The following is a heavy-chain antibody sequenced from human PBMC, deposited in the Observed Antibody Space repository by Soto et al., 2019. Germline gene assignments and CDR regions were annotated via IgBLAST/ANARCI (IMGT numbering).Heavy chain of an antibody. D-gene: IGHD4-4*01. J-gene: IGHJ4*02. CDR3: ARVRYSDNWHGLIDF. Sequence: SETLSLTCTVSGGSISSYYWSWIRQPAGKGLEWIGRIYTSGSTNYNPSLKSRVTMSVDTSKNQFSLKLSSVTAEDTAVYFCARVRYSDNWHGLIDFWGLGTLVTVSS. CDR1: GGSISSYY. CDR2: IYTSGST. V-gene: IGHV4-4*07.